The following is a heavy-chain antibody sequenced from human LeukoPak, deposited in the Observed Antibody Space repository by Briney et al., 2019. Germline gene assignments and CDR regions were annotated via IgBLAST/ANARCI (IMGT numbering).Heavy chain of an antibody. J-gene: IGHJ3*02. CDR2: IYPGDSDT. Sequence: GESLKISRKGSGYSFTSYWIGWVRQMPGKGLEWMGIIYPGDSDTRYSPSFQGQVTISADKSISTAYLQWSSLKASDTAMYYCGVATIITEDAFDIWGQGTMVTVSS. CDR1: GYSFTSYW. CDR3: GVATIITEDAFDI. V-gene: IGHV5-51*01. D-gene: IGHD5-24*01.